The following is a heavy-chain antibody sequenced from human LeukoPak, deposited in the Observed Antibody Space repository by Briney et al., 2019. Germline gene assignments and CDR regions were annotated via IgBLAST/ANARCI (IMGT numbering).Heavy chain of an antibody. Sequence: GGSLRLSCAASGFTFDDYAMHWVRQAPGKGLEWVSGISWNSGSIGYADSVKGRFTISRDNAKNSLYLQMNSLRAEDTAVYYCARASWYVFWGQGTLVTVSS. CDR1: GFTFDDYA. CDR2: ISWNSGSI. CDR3: ARASWYVF. V-gene: IGHV3-9*01. J-gene: IGHJ5*01.